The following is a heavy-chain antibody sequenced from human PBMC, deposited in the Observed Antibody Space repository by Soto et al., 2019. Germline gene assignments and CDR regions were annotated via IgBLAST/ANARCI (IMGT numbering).Heavy chain of an antibody. J-gene: IGHJ5*01. V-gene: IGHV4-4*07. CDR3: ARDAYPNWFDF. Sequence: PSETLSLTCNVSGGSINSYYWSWIRQPAGKGLEWIGRISSGGSAIYNPSFKSRVTISVDTSKNQFSLRLTSVTAADTAVYFCARDAYPNWFDFWGQGTLVTVS. CDR1: GGSINSYY. D-gene: IGHD2-8*01. CDR2: ISSGGSA.